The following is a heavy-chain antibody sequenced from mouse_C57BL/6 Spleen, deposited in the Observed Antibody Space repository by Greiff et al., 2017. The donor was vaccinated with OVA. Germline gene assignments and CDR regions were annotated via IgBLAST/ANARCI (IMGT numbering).Heavy chain of an antibody. J-gene: IGHJ3*01. V-gene: IGHV5-4*01. CDR2: ISDGGSYT. CDR3: ARAGSSGYVAY. D-gene: IGHD3-2*02. Sequence: EVQGVESGGGLVKPGGSLKLSCAASGFTFSSYAMSWVRQTPEKRLEWVATISDGGSYTYYPDNVKGRFTISRDNAKNNLYLQMSHLKSEDTAMYYCARAGSSGYVAYWGQGTLVTVSA. CDR1: GFTFSSYA.